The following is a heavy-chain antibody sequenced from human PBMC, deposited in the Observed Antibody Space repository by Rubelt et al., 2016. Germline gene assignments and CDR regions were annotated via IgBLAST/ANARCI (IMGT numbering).Heavy chain of an antibody. Sequence: VQLLESGGGLVQPGGSLRLSCAASGFTFSSYAMHWVRQAPGKGLEWVAVISYDGSNKYYADSVKGRFTISRDNSKNTLYLQMKRLRAEDTAVYYCARDRNYYDSSGFSNFDYWGQGTLATVSS. J-gene: IGHJ4*02. D-gene: IGHD3-22*01. CDR3: ARDRNYYDSSGFSNFDY. V-gene: IGHV3-30*04. CDR2: ISYDGSNK. CDR1: GFTFSSYA.